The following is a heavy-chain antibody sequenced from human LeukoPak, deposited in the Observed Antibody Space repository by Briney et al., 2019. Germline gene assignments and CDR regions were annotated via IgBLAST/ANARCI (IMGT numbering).Heavy chain of an antibody. D-gene: IGHD1-14*01. CDR3: ARERGIRDAFDF. J-gene: IGHJ3*01. CDR2: ISVGNGDS. V-gene: IGHV1-3*03. Sequence: ASVKVSCKASGYTFTSYGISWVRQAPGQSLEWMGWISVGNGDSKCSQEFQGRVTLTRDTSATTAYLEVSSLRPEDMAVYYCARERGIRDAFDFWGQGTMVTVSS. CDR1: GYTFTSYG.